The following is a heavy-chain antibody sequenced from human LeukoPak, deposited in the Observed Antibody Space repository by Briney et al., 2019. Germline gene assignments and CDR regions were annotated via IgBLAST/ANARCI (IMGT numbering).Heavy chain of an antibody. J-gene: IGHJ4*02. CDR1: GFTFDDYG. CDR3: ARDPYSGYEGY. D-gene: IGHD5-12*01. Sequence: GGPLRLSCAASGFTFDDYGMSWVRQAPGKGLEWVSGINWNGGSTGYADSVKGRFTISRDNAKNSLYLQMNSLRAEDTALYYCARDPYSGYEGYWGQGTLVTVSS. V-gene: IGHV3-20*04. CDR2: INWNGGST.